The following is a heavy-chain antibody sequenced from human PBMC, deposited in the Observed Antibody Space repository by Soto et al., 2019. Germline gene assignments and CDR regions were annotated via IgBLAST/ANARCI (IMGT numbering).Heavy chain of an antibody. V-gene: IGHV4-59*08. J-gene: IGHJ4*01. Sequence: ETLSLTCTVSGGSISSYYWSWIRQPPGKGLEWIGHIYYSGSTNYNPSLKSRVTISVDTSKNQFSLKLSSVSAAYTAVYYCARLYYDSSAYYYFDHWGRGTLVTVSS. CDR1: GGSISSYY. D-gene: IGHD3-22*01. CDR3: ARLYYDSSAYYYFDH. CDR2: IYYSGST.